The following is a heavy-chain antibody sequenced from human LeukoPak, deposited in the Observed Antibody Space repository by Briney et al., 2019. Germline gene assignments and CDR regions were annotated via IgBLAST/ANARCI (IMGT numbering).Heavy chain of an antibody. V-gene: IGHV3-23*01. D-gene: IGHD6-19*01. Sequence: GGSLRLSCAASGFTFSDYYMSWVRQAPGKGLEWVSTISSSGGSSYYADSVKGRFTISRDNSKNTLYLQMNSLRAEDTAVYYCASRLVWDAFDIWGQGTMVTVSS. CDR3: ASRLVWDAFDI. J-gene: IGHJ3*02. CDR1: GFTFSDYY. CDR2: ISSSGGSS.